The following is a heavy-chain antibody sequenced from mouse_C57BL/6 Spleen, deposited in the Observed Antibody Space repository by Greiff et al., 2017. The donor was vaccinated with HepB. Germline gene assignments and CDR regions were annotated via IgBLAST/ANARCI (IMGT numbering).Heavy chain of an antibody. V-gene: IGHV1-69*01. Sequence: VQLQQPGAELVMPGASVKLSCKASGYTFTSYWMHWVKQRPGQGLEWIGEIDPSDSYTNYNQKFKGKSTLTVDKSSSTAYMQLSSLTSEDSAVYYCASEEGGYAMDYWGQGTSVTVSS. CDR1: GYTFTSYW. CDR3: ASEEGGYAMDY. J-gene: IGHJ4*01. CDR2: IDPSDSYT.